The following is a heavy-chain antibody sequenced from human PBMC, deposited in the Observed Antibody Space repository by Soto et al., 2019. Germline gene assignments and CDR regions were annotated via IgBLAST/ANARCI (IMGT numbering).Heavy chain of an antibody. CDR1: GFTFSSYA. J-gene: IGHJ4*02. D-gene: IGHD2-15*01. CDR2: ISSNGGST. CDR3: ARDGISGYCSGGSCYV. V-gene: IGHV3-64*01. Sequence: GGSLRLSCAASGFTFSSYAMHWVRQAPGKGLEYVSAISSNGGSTYYANSVKGRVTMTTDTSTSTAYMELRSLRSDDTAVYYCARDGISGYCSGGSCYVWGQGTLVTVSS.